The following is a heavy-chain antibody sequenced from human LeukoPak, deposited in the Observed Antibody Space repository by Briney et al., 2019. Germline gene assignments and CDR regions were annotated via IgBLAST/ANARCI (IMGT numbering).Heavy chain of an antibody. CDR1: GGSISSSTYY. CDR2: ISYTGNT. CDR3: VLGARPSGY. Sequence: SETLSLTCTVSGGSISSSTYYWGWIRQSPGKGLEWIGSISYTGNTYYNPSLKSRVTMSVDTSKNQFSLKLSSVTAADTAMYYCVLGARPSGYWGQGTLVTVSS. J-gene: IGHJ4*02. V-gene: IGHV4-39*07. D-gene: IGHD1-26*01.